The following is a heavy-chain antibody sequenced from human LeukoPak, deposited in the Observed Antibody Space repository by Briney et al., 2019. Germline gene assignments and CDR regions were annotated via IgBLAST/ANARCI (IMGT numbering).Heavy chain of an antibody. Sequence: ASVKVSCKTSGYTFTSYPLTWVRQAPGQGLEWMGWISAYNGNTNYAQKLQGRVTMTTDTSTSTAYMELRSLRSDDTAVYYCARGGTGPPRGSWFDPWGQGTLVTVSS. J-gene: IGHJ5*02. CDR3: ARGGTGPPRGSWFDP. CDR2: ISAYNGNT. V-gene: IGHV1-18*01. CDR1: GYTFTSYP. D-gene: IGHD2-8*02.